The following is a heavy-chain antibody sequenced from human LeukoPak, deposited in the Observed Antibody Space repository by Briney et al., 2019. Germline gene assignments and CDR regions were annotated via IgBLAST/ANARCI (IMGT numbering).Heavy chain of an antibody. V-gene: IGHV1-2*06. CDR2: INPNSGGT. J-gene: IGHJ4*02. Sequence: ASVKVSCKASGYTFTGYYMHWVRQAPGQGLEWMGRINPNSGGTNYAQKFQGRVTMTRDTPISTAYMELSRLRSDDTAVYYCAWSNGSRALYYFDYWGQGTLVTVSS. D-gene: IGHD2-8*01. CDR1: GYTFTGYY. CDR3: AWSNGSRALYYFDY.